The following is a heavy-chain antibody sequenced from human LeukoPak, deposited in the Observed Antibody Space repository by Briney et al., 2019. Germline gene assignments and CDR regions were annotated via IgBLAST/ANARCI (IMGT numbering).Heavy chain of an antibody. D-gene: IGHD3-10*01. CDR3: ASGITMVRGALFDY. Sequence: SETLSLTCAVSGGSISSGGYSWSWIRQPPGKGLEWIGYIYHSGSTYYNPSLKSRVTISVDRSKNQFSPKLSSVTAADTAVYYCASGITMVRGALFDYWGQGTLVTVSS. CDR1: GGSISSGGYS. J-gene: IGHJ4*02. V-gene: IGHV4-30-2*01. CDR2: IYHSGST.